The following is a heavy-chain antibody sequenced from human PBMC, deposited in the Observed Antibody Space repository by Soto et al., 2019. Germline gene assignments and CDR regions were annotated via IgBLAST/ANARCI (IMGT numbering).Heavy chain of an antibody. CDR1: GFTFEDYA. Sequence: EVQLVESGGGLVQPGRSLRLSCAASGFTFEDYAMHWVRQAPGKGLEWVSGISWNSGNICYAESVKGRFTISRDNAKNSLYLQMNSLRTEDTAFYYCAKEPSLGWFPHTWFDPWGQGTLVTVSS. D-gene: IGHD3-3*01. J-gene: IGHJ5*02. CDR3: AKEPSLGWFPHTWFDP. V-gene: IGHV3-9*01. CDR2: ISWNSGNI.